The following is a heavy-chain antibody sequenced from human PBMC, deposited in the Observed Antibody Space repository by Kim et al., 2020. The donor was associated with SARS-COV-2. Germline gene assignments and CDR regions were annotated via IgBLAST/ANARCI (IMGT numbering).Heavy chain of an antibody. CDR1: GSTFSTHA. J-gene: IGHJ4*02. Sequence: GGSLRLSCAASGSTFSTHAMSWVRQAPGKGLEWVSVISASGSTNYAESVKGRFTISRDNSRNTLYLQMNSLRAEDTAVYYCATGLVVALNPARSGYWGQGTLVTVSS. V-gene: IGHV3-23*01. CDR2: ISASGST. D-gene: IGHD2-15*01. CDR3: ATGLVVALNPARSGY.